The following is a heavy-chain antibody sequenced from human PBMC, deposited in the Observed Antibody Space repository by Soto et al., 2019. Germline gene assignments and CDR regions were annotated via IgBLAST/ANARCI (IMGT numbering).Heavy chain of an antibody. D-gene: IGHD3-22*01. CDR2: IIPIFGTA. CDR3: ASGYYYDSSGYHPYVGMDV. V-gene: IGHV1-69*13. CDR1: GGTFSSYA. Sequence: SVKVSCKASGGTFSSYAISWVRQAPGQGLEWMGGIIPIFGTANYAQKFQGRVTITADESTSTAYMELSSLRSEDTAVYYCASGYYYDSSGYHPYVGMDVWGQGTTVTVSS. J-gene: IGHJ6*02.